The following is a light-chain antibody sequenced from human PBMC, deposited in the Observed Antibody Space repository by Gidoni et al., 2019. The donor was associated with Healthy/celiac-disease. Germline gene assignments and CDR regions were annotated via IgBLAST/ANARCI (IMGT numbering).Light chain of an antibody. CDR1: QSLLHSNGYNY. CDR3: MQALQTPPT. V-gene: IGKV2-28*01. J-gene: IGKJ5*01. CDR2: LGS. Sequence: DLVMTQSPLSLPVTPGEPASISCRSSQSLLHSNGYNYLDWNLQKPGQSPQLLIYLGSNRASGVPDRFSGSGSGTDFTLKISRVEAEDVGVYYCMQALQTPPTFGQGTRLEIK.